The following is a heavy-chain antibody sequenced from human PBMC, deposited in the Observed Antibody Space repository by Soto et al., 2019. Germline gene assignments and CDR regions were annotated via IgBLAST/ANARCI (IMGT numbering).Heavy chain of an antibody. D-gene: IGHD6-19*01. CDR1: GGTFSSYA. Sequence: SVKVSCKASGGTFSSYAISWVRQAPGQGLEWMGGIIPIFGTANYAQKFQGRVTITADESTSTAYMELSSLRSEDTAVYYCARTVAGQGDWFDPWGQGTLVTVSS. CDR3: ARTVAGQGDWFDP. CDR2: IIPIFGTA. V-gene: IGHV1-69*13. J-gene: IGHJ5*02.